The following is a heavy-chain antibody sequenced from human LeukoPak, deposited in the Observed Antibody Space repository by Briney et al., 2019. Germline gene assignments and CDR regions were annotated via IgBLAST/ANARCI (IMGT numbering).Heavy chain of an antibody. CDR3: AELGITMIGGV. J-gene: IGHJ6*04. CDR1: GFTFSSYE. Sequence: GGSLRLSCAASGFTFSSYEMNWVRQAPGKGLEWVSYISSSGSTIYYADSVKSRFTISRDNAKNSLYLQMNSLRAEDTGVYYCAELGITMIGGVWGKGTTVTISS. CDR2: ISSSGSTI. V-gene: IGHV3-48*03. D-gene: IGHD3-10*02.